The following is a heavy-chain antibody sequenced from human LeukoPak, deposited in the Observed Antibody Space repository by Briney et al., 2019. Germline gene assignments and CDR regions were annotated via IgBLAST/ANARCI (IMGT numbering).Heavy chain of an antibody. D-gene: IGHD3-16*01. CDR3: ARGMSTGEY. CDR1: GFTFSSYW. CDR2: INQDGSEK. V-gene: IGHV3-7*04. J-gene: IGHJ4*02. Sequence: GGSLRLACAASGFTFSSYWMGWVRQPPGKGLEWVANINQDGSEKYYVDSVKGRFTISRDNATNSLYLQMNSLRAEDPAVYYCARGMSTGEYWGQGTLVTVSS.